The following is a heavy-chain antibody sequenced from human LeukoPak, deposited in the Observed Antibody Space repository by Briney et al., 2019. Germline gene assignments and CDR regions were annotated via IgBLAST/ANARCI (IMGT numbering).Heavy chain of an antibody. V-gene: IGHV3-30*02. J-gene: IGHJ4*02. CDR3: AKDSHLAVVVVPAEWDY. CDR2: IRYDGGNK. CDR1: GFTFNSYG. D-gene: IGHD2-2*01. Sequence: PGGSLRLSCAASGFTFNSYGMHWVRQAPGKGLEWVAVIRYDGGNKYYADSVKGRLTMSRDNSKNSLYLQMNSLRAEDTAVYYCAKDSHLAVVVVPAEWDYWGQGTLVPVSS.